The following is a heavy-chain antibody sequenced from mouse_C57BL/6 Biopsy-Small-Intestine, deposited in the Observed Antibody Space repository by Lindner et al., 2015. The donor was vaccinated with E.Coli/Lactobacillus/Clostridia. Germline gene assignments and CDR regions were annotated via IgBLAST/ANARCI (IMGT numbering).Heavy chain of an antibody. J-gene: IGHJ4*01. CDR2: IYPRSGNT. CDR1: GYTFTSYG. D-gene: IGHD2-5*01. Sequence: VQLQESGAELARPGASVKLSCKASGYTFTSYGISWVKQKTGQGLEWIGEIYPRSGNTYYNEKFKGKATLTADKSSSTAYMELRSLTSEDSAVYFCARYSNYYAMDYWGQGTSVTVSS. CDR3: ARYSNYYAMDY. V-gene: IGHV1-81*01.